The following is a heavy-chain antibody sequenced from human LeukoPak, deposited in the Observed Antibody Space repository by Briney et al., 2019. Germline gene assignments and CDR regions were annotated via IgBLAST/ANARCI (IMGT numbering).Heavy chain of an antibody. D-gene: IGHD5-12*01. Sequence: SETLSLTCAVYGGSFSGYYWSWIRQPPGKGLEWIGEINHSGSTNYNPSLKSRVTISVDTSKNQFSLKLSSVTAADTAVYYCAGGYSGYDLTPPPRVPMSYWGQGTLVTVSS. V-gene: IGHV4-34*01. CDR2: INHSGST. CDR1: GGSFSGYY. CDR3: AGGYSGYDLTPPPRVPMSY. J-gene: IGHJ4*02.